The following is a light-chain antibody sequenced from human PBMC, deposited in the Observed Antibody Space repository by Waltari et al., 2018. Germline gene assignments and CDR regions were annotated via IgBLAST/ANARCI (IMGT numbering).Light chain of an antibody. CDR3: MQAKEFPIT. CDR1: QSLVHSNGNTF. CDR2: KIS. V-gene: IGKV2-24*01. Sequence: DIVMTQTPLSSPVTVGQPASLSCRSSQSLVHSNGNTFLSWLHQRPGQPPRLLIYKISHRLSGVPDRFSGSGAGTEFTLTISRVEAEDVGVYYCMQAKEFPITFGQGTRLGIK. J-gene: IGKJ5*01.